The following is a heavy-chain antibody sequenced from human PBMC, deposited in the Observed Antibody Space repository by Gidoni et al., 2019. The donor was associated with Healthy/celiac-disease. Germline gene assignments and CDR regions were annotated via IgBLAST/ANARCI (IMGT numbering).Heavy chain of an antibody. CDR2: IYWNDDK. V-gene: IGHV2-5*01. D-gene: IGHD3-3*01. CDR1: GFSLSTSGVG. Sequence: QITLKESGPTLVKPTQTLTLTCTFSGFSLSTSGVGVGWIRQPPGKALEWLALIYWNDDKRYSPSLKSRLTITKDTSKNQVVLTMTNMDPVDTATYYCAHSSDYDFWSGYYRGGRFDPWGQGTLVTVSS. CDR3: AHSSDYDFWSGYYRGGRFDP. J-gene: IGHJ5*02.